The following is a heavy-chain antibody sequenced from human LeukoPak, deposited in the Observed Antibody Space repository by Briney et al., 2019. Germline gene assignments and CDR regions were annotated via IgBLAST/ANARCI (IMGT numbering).Heavy chain of an antibody. V-gene: IGHV3-30*02. CDR2: IRSDATNT. Sequence: GGSLRLSCEVSGFTFRNYAMHWVRQVPGKGLDWVAFIRSDATNTYYADSVKGRFTISRDNSKNTLFLQMNSLRPEDTALYYCAKVAGPVYYYSMDVWGKGTTVMISS. J-gene: IGHJ6*04. CDR1: GFTFRNYA. CDR3: AKVAGPVYYYSMDV. D-gene: IGHD3-16*01.